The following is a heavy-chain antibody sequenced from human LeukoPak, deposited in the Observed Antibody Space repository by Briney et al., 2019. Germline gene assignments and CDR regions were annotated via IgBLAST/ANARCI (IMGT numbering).Heavy chain of an antibody. CDR1: GYSISSGYY. D-gene: IGHD1-26*01. CDR3: ARVQVLIVGASSFDY. Sequence: SETLSLTCTVSGYSISSGYYWGWIRQPPGKGLEWIGSIYHSGSTYYNPSLKSRVTISVDTSKNRFSLKLSSVTAADTAAYYCARVQVLIVGASSFDYWGQGTLVTVSS. CDR2: IYHSGST. J-gene: IGHJ4*02. V-gene: IGHV4-38-2*02.